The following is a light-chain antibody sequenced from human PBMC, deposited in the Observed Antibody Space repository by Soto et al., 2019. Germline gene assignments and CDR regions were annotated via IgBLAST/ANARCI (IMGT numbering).Light chain of an antibody. CDR2: EGS. V-gene: IGLV2-23*03. CDR1: SSDVGSYNL. Sequence: QSVLTQPASVSGSPGQSITISCTGTSSDVGSYNLVSWYQQHPGKAPKLMIYEGSKRPSGVSSRFSGSKSGNTASLTISGLQAEDEADYHCCSYAGGTTFVVFGGGTKVTVL. CDR3: CSYAGGTTFVV. J-gene: IGLJ2*01.